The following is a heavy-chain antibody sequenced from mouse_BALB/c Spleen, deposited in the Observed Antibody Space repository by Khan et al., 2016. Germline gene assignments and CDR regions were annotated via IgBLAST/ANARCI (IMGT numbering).Heavy chain of an antibody. CDR2: IRLKSNNYAT. J-gene: IGHJ4*01. V-gene: IGHV6-6*02. CDR3: LCGHFAVDS. Sequence: EVKLEESGGGLVQPGGSMKLSCVASGFTFSRYWMNWVRQSPEKGLEWVAEIRLKSNNYATHYAESVKGRFTISRDDSKGSVNLQMNNLIVEDTGIYYCLCGHFAVDSWGQGTSVTVSS. CDR1: GFTFSRYW.